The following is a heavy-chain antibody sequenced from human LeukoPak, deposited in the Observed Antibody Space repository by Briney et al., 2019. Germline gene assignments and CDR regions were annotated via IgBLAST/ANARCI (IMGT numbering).Heavy chain of an antibody. CDR3: ARDRAGYYYDSSGSLPNL. Sequence: GGSLRLSCAASGFTFSDYYMGWIRQAPGKGLEWVSYISSSGSTIYYADSVKGRFTISRDNAKNSLYLQMNSLRAEDTAVYYCARDRAGYYYDSSGSLPNLWGQGTLVTVSS. CDR2: ISSSGSTI. J-gene: IGHJ5*02. D-gene: IGHD3-22*01. V-gene: IGHV3-11*04. CDR1: GFTFSDYY.